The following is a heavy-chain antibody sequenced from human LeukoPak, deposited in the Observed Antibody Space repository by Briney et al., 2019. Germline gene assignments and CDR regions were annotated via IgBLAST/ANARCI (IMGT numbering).Heavy chain of an antibody. V-gene: IGHV3-74*01. CDR2: INNDGTAT. J-gene: IGHJ4*02. CDR1: GLTFSAYW. D-gene: IGHD1-1*01. Sequence: GGSLRLSCAASGLTFSAYWMHWVRQVPGKGLVRVSRINNDGTATFFADSVKGRFTISRDNAKNTLYLQMDSLRAEDTAMYYCAREILEPGKTHEYWGQGTLVTVSP. CDR3: AREILEPGKTHEY.